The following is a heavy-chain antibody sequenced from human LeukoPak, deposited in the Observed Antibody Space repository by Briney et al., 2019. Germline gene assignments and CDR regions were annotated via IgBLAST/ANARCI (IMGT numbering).Heavy chain of an antibody. Sequence: PGGSLRLSCAASGFTFSSYAMNWVRQAPGKGLEWVSGISGSGRDTYYADSVKGRLTISRDNSKNTLYLQMNSLRADDTAVYYCATNYYDSSGYFPDFDYWGQGALVSVSS. CDR3: ATNYYDSSGYFPDFDY. J-gene: IGHJ4*02. D-gene: IGHD3-22*01. CDR1: GFTFSSYA. V-gene: IGHV3-23*01. CDR2: ISGSGRDT.